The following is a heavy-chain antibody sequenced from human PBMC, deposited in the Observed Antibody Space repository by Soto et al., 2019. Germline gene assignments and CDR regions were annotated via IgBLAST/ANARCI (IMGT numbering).Heavy chain of an antibody. CDR2: ISYDGSNK. D-gene: IGHD3-3*01. CDR3: ARGYYDFWSGYYSFDY. J-gene: IGHJ4*02. CDR1: GFTFSSYA. V-gene: IGHV3-30-3*01. Sequence: QVQLVESGGGVVQPGRSLRLSCAASGFTFSSYAMHWVRQAPGKGLEWVAVISYDGSNKYYADSVKGRFTISRDNSKHTLYLQMNSLRAEDTAVYYCARGYYDFWSGYYSFDYWGQGTLVTVSS.